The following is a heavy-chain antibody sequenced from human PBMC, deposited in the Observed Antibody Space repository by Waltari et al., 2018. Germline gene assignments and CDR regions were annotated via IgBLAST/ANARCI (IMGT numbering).Heavy chain of an antibody. CDR3: ARVSPVVVITTEGPFDY. D-gene: IGHD3-22*01. V-gene: IGHV3-30*03. CDR1: GFTFDNYA. CDR2: ISNDGSTS. Sequence: QVQLVQSGGGMVQPGRSLRLSCIASGFTFDNYAMHWVRQSPGKGLEWVAVISNDGSTSYYPDSVKGRFTLSRDSSKSTLYLQMNSLRAEDTAVYYCARVSPVVVITTEGPFDYWGQGTLVTVSS. J-gene: IGHJ4*02.